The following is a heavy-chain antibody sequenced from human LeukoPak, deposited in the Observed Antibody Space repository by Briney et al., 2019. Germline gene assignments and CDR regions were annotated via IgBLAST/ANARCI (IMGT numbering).Heavy chain of an antibody. CDR1: GGSINSYY. J-gene: IGHJ3*02. D-gene: IGHD4-17*01. CDR3: ATHWYGDDYSWDAFDI. CDR2: LYYSGST. Sequence: PSETLSLTCSVSGGSINSYYWSWIRQPPGKGLEWIGYLYYSGSTNYNPSLKSRVTISVDSSKNQVSLKLTSVTAADTAMYYCATHWYGDDYSWDAFDIWGQGTLVTVSA. V-gene: IGHV4-59*08.